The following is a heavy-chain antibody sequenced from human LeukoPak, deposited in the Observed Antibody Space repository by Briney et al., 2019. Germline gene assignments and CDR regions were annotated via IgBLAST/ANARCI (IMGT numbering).Heavy chain of an antibody. CDR2: INPNSGGT. J-gene: IGHJ4*02. Sequence: GASVKVSCKASGYTFTGYYMHWVRQAPGQGLEWMGWINPNSGGTNYAQKFQGRVTITADKSTSTGYMELSSLRSEDTAVYYCARQNPGTYFDFWGQGTLVTVSS. CDR3: ARQNPGTYFDF. V-gene: IGHV1-2*02. D-gene: IGHD1-1*01. CDR1: GYTFTGYY.